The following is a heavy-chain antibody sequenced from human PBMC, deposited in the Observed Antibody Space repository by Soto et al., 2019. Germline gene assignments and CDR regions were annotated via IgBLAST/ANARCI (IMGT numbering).Heavy chain of an antibody. CDR1: GGSISSYY. Sequence: QVQLQESGPGLVKPSETLSLTCTVSGGSISSYYWTWIRQTPGKGLEWMGYISDSGSTNYNPSLKRRVTISVATSKNQFSLKLRSVTAADTAVYYCAREGYSIGWNDFWGQGILVTVSS. CDR3: AREGYSIGWNDF. V-gene: IGHV4-59*01. CDR2: ISDSGST. D-gene: IGHD6-19*01. J-gene: IGHJ4*02.